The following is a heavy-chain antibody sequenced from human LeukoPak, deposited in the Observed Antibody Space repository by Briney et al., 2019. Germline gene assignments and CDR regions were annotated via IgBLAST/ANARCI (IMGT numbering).Heavy chain of an antibody. CDR2: IKQLESEK. Sequence: TGGSLRLSCVASGFIFHNYWMSWVRQAPGKGLEWVANIKQLESEKYYVDSVKGRFTISRDNAKNSLHLQMNSLRAEDTAVYYCTRGGSGYSYGPSHYWGQGTLVTVSS. CDR1: GFIFHNYW. V-gene: IGHV3-7*03. CDR3: TRGGSGYSYGPSHY. J-gene: IGHJ4*02. D-gene: IGHD5-18*01.